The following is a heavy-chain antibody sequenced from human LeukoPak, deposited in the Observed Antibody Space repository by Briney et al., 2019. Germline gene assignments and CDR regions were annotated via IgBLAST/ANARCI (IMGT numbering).Heavy chain of an antibody. CDR3: AKLEYWVHY. V-gene: IGHV4-39*02. CDR1: GGSVSRSNYY. Sequence: SETLSLTCNVSGGSVSRSNYYWAWIRQPPGKGLEWIATINHGGGTHENPSLKSRVTISVDTSTNNFSLKLSSVTAADTAVYYCAKLEYWVHYWGRGTLVTVSS. D-gene: IGHD2/OR15-2a*01. CDR2: INHGGGT. J-gene: IGHJ4*02.